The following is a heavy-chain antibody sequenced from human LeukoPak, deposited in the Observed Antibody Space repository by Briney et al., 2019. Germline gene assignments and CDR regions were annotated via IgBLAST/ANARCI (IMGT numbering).Heavy chain of an antibody. V-gene: IGHV1-46*01. D-gene: IGHD3-10*01. CDR1: GYTFTSYY. CDR2: INPSGGST. CDR3: ARGGITMARGVFY. Sequence: GASVKVSCEASGYTFTSYYMHCGRQAPGQGLEWMGLINPSGGSTSYAQKFQGRVTMTRDTSTSTVYTELRSLRSEDTAVYYCARGGITMARGVFYWGQGTLVTVSS. J-gene: IGHJ4*02.